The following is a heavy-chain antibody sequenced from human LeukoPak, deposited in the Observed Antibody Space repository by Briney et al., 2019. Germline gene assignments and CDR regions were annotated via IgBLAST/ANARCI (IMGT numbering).Heavy chain of an antibody. CDR2: ISSSSSYI. V-gene: IGHV3-21*01. J-gene: IGHJ6*03. CDR3: ARDRSPMDV. CDR1: GLTFSSYS. Sequence: GGSLRLSCAASGLTFSSYSMNWVRQAPGKGLEWVSSISSSSSYIYYADSMKGRFTISRDNAKNSLYLQMNSLRAEDTAVYYCARDRSPMDVWGKGTTVTVSS.